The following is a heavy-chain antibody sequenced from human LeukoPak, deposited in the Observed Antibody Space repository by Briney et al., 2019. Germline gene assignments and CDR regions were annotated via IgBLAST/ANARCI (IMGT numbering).Heavy chain of an antibody. V-gene: IGHV1-18*01. CDR2: ISAYNGNT. J-gene: IGHJ4*02. Sequence: KXSCXASGXXFTXYDXNWVRQAPGQGLEWMGWISAYNGNTNYAQKLQGRVTMTTDTSTSTAYMELRSLRSDDTAVYYCAQAETRMPGAPGYWGQGTLVTVSS. CDR1: GXXFTXYD. D-gene: IGHD1-26*01. CDR3: AQAETRMPGAPGY.